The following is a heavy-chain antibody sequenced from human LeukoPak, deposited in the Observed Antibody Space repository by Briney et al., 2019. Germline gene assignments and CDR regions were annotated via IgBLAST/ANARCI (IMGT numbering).Heavy chain of an antibody. V-gene: IGHV1-18*01. CDR3: ARSPARGYDILTNYNDY. J-gene: IGHJ4*02. CDR1: GYSFTAYV. Sequence: GASVKVSCKASGYSFTAYVISWVRQAPGQGLEWMGWISTYNPNTNYAQKFQGRVTMTTDTSTSTVYMELRSPRSDDTAVYYCARSPARGYDILTNYNDYWGQGTLVTVSS. CDR2: ISTYNPNT. D-gene: IGHD3-9*01.